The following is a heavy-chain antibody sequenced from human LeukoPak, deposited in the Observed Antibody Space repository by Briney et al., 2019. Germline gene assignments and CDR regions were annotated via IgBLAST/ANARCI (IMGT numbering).Heavy chain of an antibody. V-gene: IGHV4-39*01. CDR3: ARHRLWFGDLCWFDP. D-gene: IGHD3-10*01. CDR1: GGSISSSIYY. Sequence: SEPLSHTRTVSGGSISSSIYYCGWIRQPPGEGLEWIGCISYSGSTYYNPSPNSPVTISVDTSKNQFSLKLSSVTAADTAVYYCARHRLWFGDLCWFDPRRQESLVTVCS. J-gene: IGHJ5*02. CDR2: ISYSGST.